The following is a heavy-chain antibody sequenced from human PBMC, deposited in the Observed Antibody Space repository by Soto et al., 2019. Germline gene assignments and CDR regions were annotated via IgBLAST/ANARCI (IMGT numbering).Heavy chain of an antibody. CDR2: ISAYNGNT. V-gene: IGHV1-18*01. CDR1: GYTFTSYG. CDR3: ARDDLSPTLSRYTGNYEGDDYYYYGRAV. Sequence: ASVKVSCKASGYTFTSYGISWVRQAPGQGLEWMGWISAYNGNTNYAQKLQGRVTMTTDTSTSTAYMELRSLRSDDTAVYYCARDDLSPTLSRYTGNYEGDDYYYYGRAVGGQGTTVTASS. J-gene: IGHJ6*02. D-gene: IGHD1-7*01.